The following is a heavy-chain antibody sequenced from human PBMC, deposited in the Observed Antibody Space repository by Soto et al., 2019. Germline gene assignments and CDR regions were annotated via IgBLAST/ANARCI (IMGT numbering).Heavy chain of an antibody. V-gene: IGHV3-21*01. Sequence: GSLRLSCAAFGFTFSSYSMNWVRQAPGKGLEWVSSISSSSSYIYYVDSVKGRFTISRDNAKNSLYLQMNSLRAEDTAVYYCAKGRPRFVVLPAASLWGQGTMVTVSS. J-gene: IGHJ3*01. CDR2: ISSSSSYI. CDR3: AKGRPRFVVLPAASL. D-gene: IGHD2-2*01. CDR1: GFTFSSYS.